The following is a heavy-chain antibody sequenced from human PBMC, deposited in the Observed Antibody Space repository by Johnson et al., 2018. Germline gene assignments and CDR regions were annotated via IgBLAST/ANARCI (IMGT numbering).Heavy chain of an antibody. CDR3: AREGGNYEGGYYYYMDV. D-gene: IGHD1-7*01. J-gene: IGHJ6*03. CDR2: ISRDGSTR. CDR1: GLSFSNDW. V-gene: IGHV3-74*01. Sequence: EVQLVETGGGLVQPGGSLRLSCAASGLSFSNDWMHWVRQAPGKGLVWVSRISRDGSTRSYADSVKGRFTISRANAKNTMYLQMNSMRAEDTAVYFCAREGGNYEGGYYYYMDVWGKGTTVTVSS.